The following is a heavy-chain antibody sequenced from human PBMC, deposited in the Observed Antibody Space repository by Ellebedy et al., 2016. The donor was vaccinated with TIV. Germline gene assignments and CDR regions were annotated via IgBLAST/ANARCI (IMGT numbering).Heavy chain of an antibody. CDR3: ARHTWIQLWLGYFDL. D-gene: IGHD5-18*01. CDR2: IYYSGST. CDR1: GGFISSSSYY. Sequence: SETLSLTCTVSGGFISSSSYYWGWIRQPPGKGLEWIGSIYYSGSTYYNPSLKSRVTISVDTSKNQFSLKLSSVTAADTAVYYCARHTWIQLWLGYFDLWGRGTLVTVSS. J-gene: IGHJ2*01. V-gene: IGHV4-39*01.